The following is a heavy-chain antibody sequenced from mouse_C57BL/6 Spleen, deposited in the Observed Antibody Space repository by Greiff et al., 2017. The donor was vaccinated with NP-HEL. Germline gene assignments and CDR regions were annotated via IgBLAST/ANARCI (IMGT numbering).Heavy chain of an antibody. CDR1: GYAFSSSW. CDR3: ARRGYDFPFAY. V-gene: IGHV1-82*01. CDR2: IYPGDGDT. Sequence: VQLQQSGPELVKPGASVMISCKASGYAFSSSWMNWVKQRPGKGLEWIGRIYPGDGDTNYNGKFKGKATMTADKSSSTAYMQLSSLTSEDSAVYVCARRGYDFPFAYWGQGTLVTVSA. D-gene: IGHD2-4*01. J-gene: IGHJ3*01.